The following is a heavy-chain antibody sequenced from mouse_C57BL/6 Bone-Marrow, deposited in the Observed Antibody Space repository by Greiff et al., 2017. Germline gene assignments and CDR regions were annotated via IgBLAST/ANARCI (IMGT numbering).Heavy chain of an antibody. CDR2: INPSNGGT. CDR1: GYTFTSYW. Sequence: QVQLQQPGTELVKPGASEKLSCKASGYTFTSYWMHWVKQRPGQGLEWIGNINPSNGGTNYNEKFKSKATLTVDKSSSTAYMQLSSLTSEDSAVYYCARSTGLLWYHLDYWGQGTTLTVSS. CDR3: ARSTGLLWYHLDY. V-gene: IGHV1-53*01. J-gene: IGHJ2*01. D-gene: IGHD2-1*01.